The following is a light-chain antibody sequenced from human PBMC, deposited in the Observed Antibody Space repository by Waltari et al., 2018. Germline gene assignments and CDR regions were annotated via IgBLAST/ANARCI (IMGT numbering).Light chain of an antibody. CDR2: EVS. J-gene: IGLJ2*01. Sequence: QSALTQPASVSGSPGQSITISCTGTNSDVGGYNYVSWYQQYPGKSPKLMIYEVSNRPSGSSNRFSGSKSGNTASLTISGLQAEDEADYYCSSFTSSSKVVFGGGTKLTVL. V-gene: IGLV2-14*01. CDR3: SSFTSSSKVV. CDR1: NSDVGGYNY.